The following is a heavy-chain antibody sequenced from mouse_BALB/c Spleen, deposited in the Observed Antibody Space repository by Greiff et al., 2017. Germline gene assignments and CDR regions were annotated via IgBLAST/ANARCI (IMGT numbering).Heavy chain of an antibody. CDR1: GFTFSDYY. Sequence: EVNVVESGGGLVKPGGSLKLSCAASGFTFSDYYMYWVRQTPEKRLEWVATISDGGSYTYYPDSVKGRFTISRDNAKNNLYLQMSSLKSEDTAMYYCARDQGLTASWFAYWGQGTLVTVSA. J-gene: IGHJ3*01. V-gene: IGHV5-4*02. D-gene: IGHD4-1*01. CDR3: ARDQGLTASWFAY. CDR2: ISDGGSYT.